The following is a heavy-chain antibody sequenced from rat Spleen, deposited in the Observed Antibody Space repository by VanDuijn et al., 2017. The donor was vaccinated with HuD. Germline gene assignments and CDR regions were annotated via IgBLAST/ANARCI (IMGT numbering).Heavy chain of an antibody. CDR3: ARSYYSGDRWFAY. J-gene: IGHJ3*01. D-gene: IGHD1-1*01. CDR1: GFNFNDYW. V-gene: IGHV4-2*01. CDR2: VNKDSRTI. Sequence: EVKLVESGGGLVQPGRSLKLSCAASGFNFNDYWMGWVRQAPGKGLEWIGEVNKDSRTIKYSPSLKDKFTISRDNAQNTLYLQMSKLGSEDTAIYYCARSYYSGDRWFAYWGQGTLVTVSS.